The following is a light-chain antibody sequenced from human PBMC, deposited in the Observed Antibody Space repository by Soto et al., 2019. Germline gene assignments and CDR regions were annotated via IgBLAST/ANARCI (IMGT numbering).Light chain of an antibody. CDR1: QSVLYTSNNENY. CDR2: WAS. Sequence: DIVMTQSPDSLAVSLGERATINCKSSQSVLYTSNNENYLAWYQQKPGQPPQLLIYWASTRESGVTDRFSGSGSGTDFTLTISSLQAEDVAVYYCQQYYSSPLTFGGGTKVEIK. J-gene: IGKJ4*01. V-gene: IGKV4-1*01. CDR3: QQYYSSPLT.